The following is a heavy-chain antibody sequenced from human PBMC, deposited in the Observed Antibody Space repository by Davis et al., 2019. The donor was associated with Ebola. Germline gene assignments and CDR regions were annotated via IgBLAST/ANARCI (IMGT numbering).Heavy chain of an antibody. V-gene: IGHV3-30*18. CDR2: ISYDGSNK. J-gene: IGHJ4*02. CDR3: AKDRTFFIAVADS. D-gene: IGHD6-19*01. Sequence: GESLKISCAAPGFTFSSYAMHWVRQAPGKGLEWVAVISYDGSNKYYADSVKGRFTISRDNSKNTLYLQMNSLRAEDTAVYYCAKDRTFFIAVADSWGQGTLVTVSS. CDR1: GFTFSSYA.